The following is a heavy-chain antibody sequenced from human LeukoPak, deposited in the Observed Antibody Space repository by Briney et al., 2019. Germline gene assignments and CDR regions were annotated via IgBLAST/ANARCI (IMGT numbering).Heavy chain of an antibody. V-gene: IGHV4-39*07. CDR3: AREKVPYYYYYYGMDV. CDR2: IYYSGST. J-gene: IGHJ6*02. Sequence: SETLSLTCPVSGGSISSISYYWGWFRQPPGKGLEWIGTIYYSGSTYYNPSLESRVTISVDASKNQFSLKLSSVIAADTAMYYCAREKVPYYYYYYGMDVWGQGTTVTVSS. CDR1: GGSISSISYY.